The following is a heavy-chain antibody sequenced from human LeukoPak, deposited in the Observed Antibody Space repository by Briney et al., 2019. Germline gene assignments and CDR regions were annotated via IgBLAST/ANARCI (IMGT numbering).Heavy chain of an antibody. Sequence: SETLSLTCSVSGGSISSYYWSWIRQPAGKGLEWIGRIYTSGSTNYNPSLKSRVTMSVDTTKNQFSLKLSSVTAADTAVYYCARASYYYDSSGYYFDYWGQGTLVTVSS. J-gene: IGHJ4*02. CDR3: ARASYYYDSSGYYFDY. CDR1: GGSISSYY. CDR2: IYTSGST. V-gene: IGHV4-4*07. D-gene: IGHD3-22*01.